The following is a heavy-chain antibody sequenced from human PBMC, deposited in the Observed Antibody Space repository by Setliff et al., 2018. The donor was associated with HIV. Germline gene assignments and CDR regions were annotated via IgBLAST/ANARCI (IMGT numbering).Heavy chain of an antibody. CDR1: GGSISPTNYY. D-gene: IGHD3-10*01. V-gene: IGHV4-39*07. CDR3: TGDYNSGSYRFDY. Sequence: SETLSLTCTVSGGSISPTNYYWGWIRQPPGKGLEWIGSIYYSGSTYYKSSLKNRVTLSLDTSKNQFSLKLTSVTAADAAVYYCTGDYNSGSYRFDYWGQGTPVTVSS. CDR2: IYYSGST. J-gene: IGHJ4*02.